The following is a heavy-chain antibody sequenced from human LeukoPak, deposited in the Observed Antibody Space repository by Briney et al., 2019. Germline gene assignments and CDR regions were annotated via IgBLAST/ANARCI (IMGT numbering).Heavy chain of an antibody. D-gene: IGHD2-15*01. J-gene: IGHJ1*01. CDR2: ISSSGDST. V-gene: IGHV3-23*01. CDR3: VEDVVVIVAAKPGI. Sequence: GGSLRLSCAASGFSFSTYAMSWVRQAPGKGLEWVSSISSSGDSTYYADAVKGRFTISRDNSKNTLYLQMNSLRAEDTAVYYCVEDVVVIVAAKPGIWGQGTLVAVSS. CDR1: GFSFSTYA.